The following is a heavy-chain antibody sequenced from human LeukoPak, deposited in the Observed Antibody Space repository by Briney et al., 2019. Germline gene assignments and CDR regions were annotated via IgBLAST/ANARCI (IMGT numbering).Heavy chain of an antibody. V-gene: IGHV3-23*01. Sequence: GGSLRLSCAASGFTFSNHGMNWVRQAPGKGLEWLSGISPRGGGTYYADSVKGRFTISRDDSKNTLSLQMNSLRSEDTAVYYCASATLRCSGGSCYEMDVWGKGTTVTVS. J-gene: IGHJ6*03. D-gene: IGHD2-15*01. CDR3: ASATLRCSGGSCYEMDV. CDR1: GFTFSNHG. CDR2: ISPRGGGT.